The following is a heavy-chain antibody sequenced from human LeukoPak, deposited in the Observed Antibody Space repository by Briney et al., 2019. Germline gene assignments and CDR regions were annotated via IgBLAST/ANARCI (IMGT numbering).Heavy chain of an antibody. D-gene: IGHD5-24*01. CDR2: IYYSGST. V-gene: IGHV4-59*08. CDR3: ARTEMATISYFDY. Sequence: SETLSLTCTVSGGSISSYYWSWIRQPPGKGLEWIEYIYYSGSTNCNPSLKSRVTISVDTSKNQFSLKLSSVTAADTAVYYCARTEMATISYFDYWGQGTLVTVSS. CDR1: GGSISSYY. J-gene: IGHJ4*02.